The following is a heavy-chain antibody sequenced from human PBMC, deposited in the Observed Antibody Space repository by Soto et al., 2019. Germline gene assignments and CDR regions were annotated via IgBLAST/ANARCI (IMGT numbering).Heavy chain of an antibody. CDR2: IYYSGST. CDR3: ARGHKPRKPNWFEP. Sequence: SETLSLTCTVSVGSISSYYWSFIRQPPGKGLEWIGYIYYSGSTNYNPSLKSPVTISVYTSKNQFSLKLSSVTAADTAVYYCARGHKPRKPNWFEPWGQGTMVTVSS. CDR1: VGSISSYY. J-gene: IGHJ5*02. V-gene: IGHV4-59*01.